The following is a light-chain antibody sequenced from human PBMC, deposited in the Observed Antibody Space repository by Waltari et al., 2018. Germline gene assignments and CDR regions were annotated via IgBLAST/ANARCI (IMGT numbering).Light chain of an antibody. CDR2: DAS. CDR1: QSVSSSY. V-gene: IGKV3-20*01. CDR3: QQYGSSPST. J-gene: IGKJ4*01. Sequence: EIVLTHSPGTLSLSPGERATLSCRSSQSVSSSYLAWYQQKPGQAPRLLIYDASSRATGIPDRFSGSGSGTDFTLTISRLEPEDFAVYYCQQYGSSPSTFGGGTKVEIK.